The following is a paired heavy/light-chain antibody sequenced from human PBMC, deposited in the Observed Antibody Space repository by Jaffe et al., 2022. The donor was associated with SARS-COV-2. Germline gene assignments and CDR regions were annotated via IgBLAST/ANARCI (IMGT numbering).Light chain of an antibody. V-gene: IGLV1-44*01. Sequence: QSVLTQPPSASGTPGQRVTISCSGSSSNIGSNTVNWYQQLPGTAPKLLIYSNNQRPSGVPDRFSGSKSGTSASLAISGLQSEDEADYYCAAWDDSLNGRGVFGTGTKVTVL. CDR1: SSNIGSNT. CDR2: SNN. CDR3: AAWDDSLNGRGV. J-gene: IGLJ1*01.
Heavy chain of an antibody. Sequence: QVQLQESGPGLVKPSQTLSLTCTVSGGSISSGGYYWSWIRQHPGKGLEWIGYIYYSGSTYYNPSLKSRVTISVDTSKNQFSLKLSSVTAADTAVYYCARESGQYYYGSGSLGPGVAFDIWGQGTMVTVSS. CDR3: ARESGQYYYGSGSLGPGVAFDI. D-gene: IGHD3-10*01. J-gene: IGHJ3*02. CDR2: IYYSGST. CDR1: GGSISSGGYY. V-gene: IGHV4-31*03.